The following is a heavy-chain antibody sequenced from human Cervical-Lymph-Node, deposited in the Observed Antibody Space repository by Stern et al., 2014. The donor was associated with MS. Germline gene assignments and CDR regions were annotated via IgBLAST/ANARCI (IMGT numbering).Heavy chain of an antibody. CDR3: AKERHGDYVFYYGMDV. D-gene: IGHD4-17*01. Sequence: DQLVESGGGVVQPGRSLRLSCAASGFTFSSYGMHWVRQAPGKELEWGAGKFYDGSNKYYADSLKGRVTISRDNSKNTLYLQMNSLRAEDTAVYYCAKERHGDYVFYYGMDVWGQGTTVTVSS. J-gene: IGHJ6*02. CDR1: GFTFSSYG. V-gene: IGHV3-30*18. CDR2: KFYDGSNK.